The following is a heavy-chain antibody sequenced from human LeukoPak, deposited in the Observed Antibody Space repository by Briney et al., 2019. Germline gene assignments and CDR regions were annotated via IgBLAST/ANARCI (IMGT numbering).Heavy chain of an antibody. CDR2: TYYRSTWYN. CDR1: GDSVSSNSVT. V-gene: IGHV6-1*01. J-gene: IGHJ5*02. CDR3: ARRLTQYDCFDP. Sequence: SQTLSLTCANSGDSVSSNSVTWNWIRQSPSRGLERLGRTYYRSTWYNDYAVSVRGRITVNPDTSKNQFSLHLNSVTPEDTAVYYCARRLTQYDCFDPWGQGILVTVSS. D-gene: IGHD2-2*01.